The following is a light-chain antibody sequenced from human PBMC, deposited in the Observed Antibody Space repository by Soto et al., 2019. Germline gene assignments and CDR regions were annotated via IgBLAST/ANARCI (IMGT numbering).Light chain of an antibody. CDR1: QSVLYSSNNKNY. J-gene: IGKJ1*01. CDR3: QQDYNSPRT. CDR2: WAP. V-gene: IGKV4-1*01. Sequence: DIVLTQSPDSLAVSLGERATINCKSSQSVLYSSNNKNYLAWYQQKPGQPPKLLIYWAPTRESGVPDRFSGTGSGTDFTPTISSLQAKDVAVYYCQQDYNSPRTFGQSTKVEIK.